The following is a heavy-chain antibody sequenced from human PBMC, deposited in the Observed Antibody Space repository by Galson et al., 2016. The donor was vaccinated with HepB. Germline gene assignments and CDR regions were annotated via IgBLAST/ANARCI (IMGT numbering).Heavy chain of an antibody. V-gene: IGHV3-9*01. CDR1: GFRFSDYA. J-gene: IGHJ3*02. D-gene: IGHD3-10*01. Sequence: LRLSCAASGFRFSDYAMHWVRQTPGKGLEWVSGINWNSGNIAYADSMKGRFTISRDNAKNSLYLHMNSLRPEDTALYYCAKAHLPGSGSYYVAAFDIGGQGTMVTVSS. CDR3: AKAHLPGSGSYYVAAFDI. CDR2: INWNSGNI.